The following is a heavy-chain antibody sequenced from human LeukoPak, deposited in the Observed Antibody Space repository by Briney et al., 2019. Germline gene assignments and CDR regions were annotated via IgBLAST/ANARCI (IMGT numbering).Heavy chain of an antibody. CDR2: IIPIFGTA. V-gene: IGHV1-69*13. J-gene: IGHJ5*02. D-gene: IGHD3-22*01. Sequence: SVKVSCKASGGTFSTYSINWVRQAPGQGLEWMGGIIPIFGTANYAQKFQGRVTITADESTSTAYMELSSLRSEDTTVYYCAREGRDYDSSGPPFDPWGQGTLVTVSS. CDR3: AREGRDYDSSGPPFDP. CDR1: GGTFSTYS.